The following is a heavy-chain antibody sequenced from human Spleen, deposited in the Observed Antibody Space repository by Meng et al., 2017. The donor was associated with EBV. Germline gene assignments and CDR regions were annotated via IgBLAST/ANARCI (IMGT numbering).Heavy chain of an antibody. D-gene: IGHD3-22*01. Sequence: QLPPRAPVPGPWRQSETLSPPYTCSGGSSGSFSSRGWTRHPPGRGLEWIVYIPDGGNTYYNPSLKSRLSISVDTSKIQFSLKLTSVTAADTAVYYCARSYDSSGYQFDPWGLGTLVTVSS. CDR2: IPDGGNT. J-gene: IGHJ5*02. CDR3: ARSYDSSGYQFDP. CDR1: GGSSGSFSS. V-gene: IGHV4-30-4*08.